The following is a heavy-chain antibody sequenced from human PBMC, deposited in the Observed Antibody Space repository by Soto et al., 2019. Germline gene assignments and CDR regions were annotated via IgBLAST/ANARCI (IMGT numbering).Heavy chain of an antibody. D-gene: IGHD2-8*01. V-gene: IGHV3-23*01. CDR1: GFTVNRHA. CDR3: TKSRRGILMLHGFGGMVV. J-gene: IGHJ6*02. CDR2: ISGSGDGT. Sequence: PGGSLRLSCAASGFTVNRHAMSWVRQAPGKGLEWVASISGSGDGTYYGDSVKGRFTISRDSSSSTLYLQMNNLSGEDTAVYFGTKSRRGILMLHGFGGMVVSCPGTLLTV.